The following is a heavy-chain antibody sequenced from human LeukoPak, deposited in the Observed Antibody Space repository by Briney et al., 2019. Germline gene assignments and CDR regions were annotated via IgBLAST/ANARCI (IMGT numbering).Heavy chain of an antibody. J-gene: IGHJ4*02. CDR1: GFTFSSYA. Sequence: GGSLRLSCAASGFTFSSYAMNWVRQAPGKGLEWVSGISVSADNTYYADSVRGRFTIFRDNSKNTVYLQMNSLRAEDAAVYYCAKGNWGDCWGQGTLVIVSS. V-gene: IGHV3-23*01. CDR2: ISVSADNT. D-gene: IGHD7-27*01. CDR3: AKGNWGDC.